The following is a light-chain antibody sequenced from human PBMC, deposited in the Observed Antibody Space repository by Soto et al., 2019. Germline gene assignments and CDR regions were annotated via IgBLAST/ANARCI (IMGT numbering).Light chain of an antibody. CDR1: QDIRNF. Sequence: DIQRTQSPTSLSASVGDRVTITCRASQDIRNFVAWYQQKPGKAPKLLIYAASTLQSGVPSRFSGSGSGTVFTLTINSLQPEDVATYSCQKYSSVPVFGPGTKVEIK. CDR2: AAS. V-gene: IGKV1-27*01. CDR3: QKYSSVPV. J-gene: IGKJ3*01.